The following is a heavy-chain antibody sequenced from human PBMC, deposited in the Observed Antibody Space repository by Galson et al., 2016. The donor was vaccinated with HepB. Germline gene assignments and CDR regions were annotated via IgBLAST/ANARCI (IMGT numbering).Heavy chain of an antibody. J-gene: IGHJ6*02. D-gene: IGHD2-15*01. V-gene: IGHV3-30*04. CDR2: ISFDGVDK. Sequence: SLRLSCAGSGFTFSAYALHWVRQAPGKGLEWVAVISFDGVDKYFADSVKGRSTISRDNSKNTLYLQVTSLRSGDTAVYYCARDLAAQAGYYHGLDVWGQGTTVTVSS. CDR1: GFTFSAYA. CDR3: ARDLAAQAGYYHGLDV.